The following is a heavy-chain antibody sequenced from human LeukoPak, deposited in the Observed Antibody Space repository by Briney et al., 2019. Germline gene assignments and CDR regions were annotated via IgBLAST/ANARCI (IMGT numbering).Heavy chain of an antibody. Sequence: GGSLRLSCASSRFTFSGYAMYWVRQAPGKGLEWVSCIDASGVNTYYADSVKGRFTISRDNSNNTLYLQMNSLRAEDTAVYYCAKGSGSGWYGWFDPWGQGTLVTASS. CDR3: AKGSGSGWYGWFDP. CDR1: RFTFSGYA. V-gene: IGHV3-23*01. D-gene: IGHD6-19*01. CDR2: IDASGVNT. J-gene: IGHJ5*02.